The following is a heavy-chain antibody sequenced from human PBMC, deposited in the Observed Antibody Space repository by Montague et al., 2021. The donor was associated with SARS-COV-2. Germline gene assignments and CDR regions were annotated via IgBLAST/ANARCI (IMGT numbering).Heavy chain of an antibody. CDR1: GFSLSTSGMC. V-gene: IGHV2-70*11. Sequence: TLSLTCTFSGFSLSTSGMCVSWIRQPPGKALEWLARIDWDDDKYYSTSLKTRLTISKDTSKNQVVLTMTNMDPVDTATYYCARETGTTVSLDYWGQGTLVTVSS. D-gene: IGHD1-7*01. J-gene: IGHJ4*02. CDR3: ARETGTTVSLDY. CDR2: IDWDDDK.